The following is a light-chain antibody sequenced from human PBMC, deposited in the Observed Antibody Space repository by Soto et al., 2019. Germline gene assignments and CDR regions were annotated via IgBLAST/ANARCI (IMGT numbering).Light chain of an antibody. V-gene: IGKV1-39*01. CDR1: QSISSY. CDR2: AAS. Sequence: IQMTQSASSFPAPVRDRATITCRARQSISSYLTWYRQNPRKAPKLLIYAASSVQSGVPSRFSGSGSGTEFPLAISILQPDDFATYDCQHYNSYSEAVGQGTKGDIK. J-gene: IGKJ1*01. CDR3: QHYNSYSEA.